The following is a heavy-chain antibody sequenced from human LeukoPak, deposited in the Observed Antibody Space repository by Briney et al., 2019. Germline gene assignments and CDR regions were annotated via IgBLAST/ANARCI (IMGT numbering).Heavy chain of an antibody. CDR1: GTAFRTYA. J-gene: IGHJ5*02. CDR3: VRTYDENPLGWFDP. Sequence: GGSLRLSCSASGTAFRTYAMHWVRQPPGKGLYYVAAISINGGSTYYADSVRGRFTISRDNSKNTLDLQMSSLRPDDTAVYYCVRTYDENPLGWFDPWGQGTLVTVSS. V-gene: IGHV3-64D*06. CDR2: ISINGGST. D-gene: IGHD5-12*01.